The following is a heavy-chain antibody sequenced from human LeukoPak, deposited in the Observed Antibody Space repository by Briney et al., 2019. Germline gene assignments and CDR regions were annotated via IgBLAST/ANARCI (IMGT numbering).Heavy chain of an antibody. CDR3: AKEGYSSGWSVHWYFDL. J-gene: IGHJ2*01. Sequence: SETLSLTCTVSGASISSGGYYWSWIRQHPGKGLEWIGYISHSGSPYYNPSLKSRVTISVDTSRNQFSLKLSSVTAADTTVYYCAKEGYSSGWSVHWYFDLWGRGTLVTVSS. V-gene: IGHV4-31*03. D-gene: IGHD6-19*01. CDR1: GASISSGGYY. CDR2: ISHSGSP.